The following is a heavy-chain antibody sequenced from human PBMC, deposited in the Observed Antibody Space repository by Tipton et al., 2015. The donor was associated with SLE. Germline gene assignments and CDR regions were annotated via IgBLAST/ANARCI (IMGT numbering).Heavy chain of an antibody. D-gene: IGHD6-6*01. CDR1: SYFISSGYY. CDR2: AYHSGST. CDR3: AREDEYSSSPGSFDF. Sequence: TLSLTCAVSSYFISSGYYWGWIRQPPGKGLEWIGIAYHSGSTYYNPSLESRVTISIDTSKNQFSLKLTSVTAADTAVYYWAREDEYSSSPGSFDFWGRGTMVTVSS. V-gene: IGHV4-38-2*02. J-gene: IGHJ3*01.